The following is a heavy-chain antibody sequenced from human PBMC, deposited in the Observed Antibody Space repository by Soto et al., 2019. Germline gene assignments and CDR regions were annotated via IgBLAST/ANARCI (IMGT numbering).Heavy chain of an antibody. J-gene: IGHJ4*02. CDR1: GFTFSSYA. CDR2: ISYDGSNK. V-gene: IGHV3-30-3*01. Sequence: QVQLVESGGGVVQPGRSLRLSCAASGFTFSSYAMHWVRQAPGKGLEWVAVISYDGSNKYYADSVKGRFTISRDNSKNTLYLQMNSLRAADTAVYYCARAPVLAFVAAYYFDSWGQGTLVTVSS. D-gene: IGHD6-19*01. CDR3: ARAPVLAFVAAYYFDS.